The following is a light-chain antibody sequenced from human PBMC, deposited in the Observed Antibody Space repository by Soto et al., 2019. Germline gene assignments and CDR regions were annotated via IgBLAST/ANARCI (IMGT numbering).Light chain of an antibody. CDR2: SAS. Sequence: DLQMTQSPASLSASVGDRVTITCRASQSISNYLNWYQQKPGKAPKLLIYSASNLQSGVPSRFSGSGSGTDFTLTISSLQPEDFATYYCQQSDGTPITFGQGTRLEIK. J-gene: IGKJ5*01. CDR3: QQSDGTPIT. CDR1: QSISNY. V-gene: IGKV1-39*01.